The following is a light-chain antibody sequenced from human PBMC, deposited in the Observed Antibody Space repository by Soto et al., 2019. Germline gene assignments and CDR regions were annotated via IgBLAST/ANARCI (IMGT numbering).Light chain of an antibody. V-gene: IGKV1-17*01. CDR1: QSIRND. J-gene: IGKJ5*01. CDR2: AAS. Sequence: DIQMTQSPSTLCASVGDRVTITCRASQSIRNDLGWYQQKPGKAPKLLIYAASTLQSGVPSRFSGSGSGTDFTLTISCLQSEDFATYYCQQYYSFPITFGQGTRLEIK. CDR3: QQYYSFPIT.